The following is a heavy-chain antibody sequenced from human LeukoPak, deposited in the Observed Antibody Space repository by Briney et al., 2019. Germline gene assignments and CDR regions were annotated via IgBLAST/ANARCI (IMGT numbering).Heavy chain of an antibody. CDR3: ARSKYSSSSSDY. J-gene: IGHJ4*02. CDR2: IYTSGST. Sequence: SETLSLTCTVSGGSISSYYWSWIRQPPGKGLEWIGYIYTSGSTNYNPSLKSRVTISVDTSKNQFSLKLSSVTAADTAVYYCARSKYSSSSSDYWGQGTLVTVS. D-gene: IGHD6-6*01. CDR1: GGSISSYY. V-gene: IGHV4-4*09.